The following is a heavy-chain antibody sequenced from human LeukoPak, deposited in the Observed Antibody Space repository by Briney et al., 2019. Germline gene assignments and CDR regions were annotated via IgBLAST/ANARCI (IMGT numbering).Heavy chain of an antibody. CDR2: IYTSGST. CDR1: VGSISSGSYY. V-gene: IGHV4-61*02. CDR3: ARMVRRTFHFDY. Sequence: SETLSLTCTVSVGSISSGSYYWSWIRQPAGKGLEWIGRIYTSGSTNYNPSLKSRVTISVDTSKNQFSLKLSSVTAADTAVYYCARMVRRTFHFDYWGQGTLVTVSS. D-gene: IGHD3-16*01. J-gene: IGHJ4*02.